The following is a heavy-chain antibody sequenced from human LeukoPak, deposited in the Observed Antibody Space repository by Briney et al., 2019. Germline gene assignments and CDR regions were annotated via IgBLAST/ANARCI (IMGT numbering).Heavy chain of an antibody. J-gene: IGHJ4*02. CDR3: ARDSEGCFDF. D-gene: IGHD3-10*01. CDR2: CLDTSCTE. V-gene: IGHV3-23*01. CDR1: GFTFSSFD. Sequence: GGSLRLSCAASGFTFSSFDMSWVRQAPGKGLEWVSTLACLDTSCTEYYADSVKGRFSISRDNSRSTLSLQMNSLRVEDTAIYYWARDSEGCFDFLGQGTLGNGS.